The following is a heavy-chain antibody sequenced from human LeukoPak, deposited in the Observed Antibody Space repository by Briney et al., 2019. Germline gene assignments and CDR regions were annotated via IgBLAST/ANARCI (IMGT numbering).Heavy chain of an antibody. CDR3: ARVAAAVDYYYYGMDV. V-gene: IGHV5-51*01. D-gene: IGHD6-13*01. CDR2: IYPGDSDT. CDR1: GYSFTTYW. Sequence: GESLKISCKGSGYSFTTYWIGWVRQMPGKGLEWMGIIYPGDSDTRYSPSFQGQVTISADKSISTAYLQWSSLKASDTAMYYCARVAAAVDYYYYGMDVWGQGTTVTVSS. J-gene: IGHJ6*02.